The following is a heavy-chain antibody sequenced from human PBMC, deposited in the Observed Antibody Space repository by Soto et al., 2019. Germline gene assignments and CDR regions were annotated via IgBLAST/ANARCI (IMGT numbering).Heavy chain of an antibody. Sequence: QVQLQESGPGLVKPSETLSLTCTVSGGSISSYYWSWIRQPPGKGLEWIGYIYYSGSTNYNPSLKSRVTISVDTSKNQFSLKLSSVTAADTAVYYCARIVPGGGVKQKQAPPSWFDPWGQGTLVTVSS. V-gene: IGHV4-59*01. CDR1: GGSISSYY. J-gene: IGHJ5*02. D-gene: IGHD3-16*01. CDR3: ARIVPGGGVKQKQAPPSWFDP. CDR2: IYYSGST.